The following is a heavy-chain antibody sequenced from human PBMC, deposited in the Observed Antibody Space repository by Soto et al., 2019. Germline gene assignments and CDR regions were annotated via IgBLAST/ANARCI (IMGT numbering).Heavy chain of an antibody. D-gene: IGHD4-17*01. CDR3: ARGMTTVPFDAFDI. J-gene: IGHJ3*02. CDR1: GYTFTYRY. V-gene: IGHV1-45*02. CDR2: ITPFNGNT. Sequence: GASVKVSCKASGYTFTYRYLHWVRQAPGQALEWMGWITPFNGNTNYAQKFQDRVTITRDSSMSTAYMELSSLRSEDTAMYYCARGMTTVPFDAFDIWGQGTMVTVSS.